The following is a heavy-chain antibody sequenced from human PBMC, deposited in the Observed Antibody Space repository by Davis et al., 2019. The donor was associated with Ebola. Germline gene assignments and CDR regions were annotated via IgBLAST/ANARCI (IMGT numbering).Heavy chain of an antibody. CDR1: GFTFSDYY. D-gene: IGHD2-2*01. J-gene: IGHJ4*02. V-gene: IGHV3-11*01. CDR2: ISSSGSTI. CDR3: AKDHGIVVVPAAFDY. Sequence: GESLKISCAASGFTFSDYYMSWIRQAPGKGLEWVSYISSSGSTIYYADSVKGRFTISRDNAKNSLYLQMNSLRAEDTAVYYCAKDHGIVVVPAAFDYWGQGTLVTVSS.